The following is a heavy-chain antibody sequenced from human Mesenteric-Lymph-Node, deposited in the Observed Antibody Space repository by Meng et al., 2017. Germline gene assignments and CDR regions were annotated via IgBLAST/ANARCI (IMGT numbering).Heavy chain of an antibody. Sequence: VSGPGLVRPSGTLSSTCAVSGASIRNDQWCSWGRQAPGKGLEWIGEIYHSGRTNYNPSVTSRVSMSVDKSQNHFSLRLSSVTAADTAVYYCTTLYGDSISWGQGTLVTVSS. CDR1: GASIRNDQW. J-gene: IGHJ4*02. CDR3: TTLYGDSIS. CDR2: IYHSGRT. V-gene: IGHV4-4*02. D-gene: IGHD4-17*01.